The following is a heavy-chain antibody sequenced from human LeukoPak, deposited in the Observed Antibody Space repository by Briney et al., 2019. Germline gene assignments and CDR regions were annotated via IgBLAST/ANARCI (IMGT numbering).Heavy chain of an antibody. Sequence: GGSLRRSCVASGFTFSNYWMTWVRQAPGKGLQWVANIRQDGNERYFVDSVKGRFTISRDNAKNSLYLQMNSLRAEDTAVYYCARLVAGAGITYWGQGTLVTVSS. CDR3: ARLVAGAGITY. CDR1: GFTFSNYW. D-gene: IGHD6-19*01. V-gene: IGHV3-7*05. J-gene: IGHJ4*02. CDR2: IRQDGNER.